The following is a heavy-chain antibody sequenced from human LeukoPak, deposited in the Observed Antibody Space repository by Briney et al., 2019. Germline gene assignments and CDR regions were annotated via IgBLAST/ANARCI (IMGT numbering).Heavy chain of an antibody. CDR3: ARGDYDFWSGYYRYYFDY. Sequence: PGGSLRLSCAASGFTFSSYWMSWVRQAPGKGLEWVANIKQDGGEKYYVDSVKGRFTISRDNAKNSLYLQMNSLRAEDTAVYYCARGDYDFWSGYYRYYFDYWGQGTLVTVSS. CDR2: IKQDGGEK. CDR1: GFTFSSYW. V-gene: IGHV3-7*01. J-gene: IGHJ4*02. D-gene: IGHD3-3*01.